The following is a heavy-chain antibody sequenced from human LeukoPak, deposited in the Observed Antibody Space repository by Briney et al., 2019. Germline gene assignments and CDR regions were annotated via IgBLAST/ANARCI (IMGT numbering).Heavy chain of an antibody. Sequence: SETLSLTCTVSGGSIISYWWSWIRQPPGKGLEWVGYIYYSGTTNYHPSLQSRVTISVDASKNQFSLRLSSVTAADTAVYYCARHGDYYDSSGYYYDYWGQGTLVTVSS. CDR2: IYYSGTT. D-gene: IGHD3-22*01. J-gene: IGHJ4*02. CDR3: ARHGDYYDSSGYYYDY. V-gene: IGHV4-59*08. CDR1: GGSIISYW.